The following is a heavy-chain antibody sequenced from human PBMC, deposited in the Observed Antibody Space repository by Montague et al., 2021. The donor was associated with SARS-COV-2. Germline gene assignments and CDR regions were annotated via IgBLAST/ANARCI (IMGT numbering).Heavy chain of an antibody. CDR1: GGSISSSNYY. CDR3: ASPTYYYDSSGSDAFDI. CDR2: IYYSGST. V-gene: IGHV4-39*01. Sequence: SETLSLTCTVSGGSISSSNYYWGWIRQPPGKGLEWIGSIYYSGSTYYNPSFKSRVTISVDTSKNQFSLKLSSVTAADTAVYYCASPTYYYDSSGSDAFDIWGQGTMVTVSS. J-gene: IGHJ3*02. D-gene: IGHD3-22*01.